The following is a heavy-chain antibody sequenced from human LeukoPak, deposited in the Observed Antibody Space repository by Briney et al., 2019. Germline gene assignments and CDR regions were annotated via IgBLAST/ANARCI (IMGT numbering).Heavy chain of an antibody. CDR1: GFTFSTYA. V-gene: IGHV3-30*04. CDR3: ARGHCSSTSCFTAAFDI. J-gene: IGHJ3*02. CDR2: ISYDGSNK. D-gene: IGHD2-2*01. Sequence: GGSLRLSCAASGFTFSTYAMHWVRQAPGKGLEWVAFISYDGSNKYYAASVKGRFTISRDNAKNSLYLQMNSLRAEDTAVYYCARGHCSSTSCFTAAFDIWGQGTMVTVSS.